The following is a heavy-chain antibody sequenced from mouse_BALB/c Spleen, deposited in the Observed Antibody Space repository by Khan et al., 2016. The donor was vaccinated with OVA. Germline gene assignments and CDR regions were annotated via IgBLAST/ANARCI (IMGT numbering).Heavy chain of an antibody. V-gene: IGHV3-2*02. CDR1: GYSITSGYA. J-gene: IGHJ2*01. CDR2: ISYSGVT. Sequence: EVQLQESGPGLVKPSQSLSLTCNVTGYSITSGYAWNWIRQFPGNKLEWMGYISYSGVTSYTPSLKSRISITRDTSKNKFFLQLNSVTTEDTATYYCARGNYYGYYFDYWGQGTTLTVSS. D-gene: IGHD1-1*01. CDR3: ARGNYYGYYFDY.